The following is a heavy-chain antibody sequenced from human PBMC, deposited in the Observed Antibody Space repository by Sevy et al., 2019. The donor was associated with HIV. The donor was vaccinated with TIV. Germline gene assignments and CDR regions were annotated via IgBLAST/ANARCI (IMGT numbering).Heavy chain of an antibody. D-gene: IGHD4-17*01. CDR1: GFAFTNYYA. Sequence: GGSLRLSCAASGFAFTNYYAMHWVRQAPGKGLEWVALISFDESDKYYADSVKGRFTISRDNFKNTLYLQMNSLTTEDTAVYYCARPRANYVDNYFFYAMDVWGRGTTVTVSS. CDR2: ISFDESDK. CDR3: ARPRANYVDNYFFYAMDV. J-gene: IGHJ6*02. V-gene: IGHV3-30-3*01.